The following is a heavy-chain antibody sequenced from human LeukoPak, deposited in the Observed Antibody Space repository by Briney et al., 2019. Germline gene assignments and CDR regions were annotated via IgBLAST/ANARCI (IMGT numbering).Heavy chain of an antibody. Sequence: PGRSLRLSCAASGFTIDDYAVHWVRQAPGKGLEWVSGLSWNSGTIAYAESVKGRFTISRDNAKNSLYLQMNNLRPEDTAFYYCAKGSYAPYYLDSWGQGTLVTVSS. V-gene: IGHV3-9*01. CDR3: AKGSYAPYYLDS. D-gene: IGHD2-2*01. CDR1: GFTIDDYA. J-gene: IGHJ4*02. CDR2: LSWNSGTI.